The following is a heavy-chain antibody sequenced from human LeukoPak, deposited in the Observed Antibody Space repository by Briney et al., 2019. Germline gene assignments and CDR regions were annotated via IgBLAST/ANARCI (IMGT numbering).Heavy chain of an antibody. J-gene: IGHJ4*02. CDR2: VKSQNDGGTT. CDR3: SWLRFDYFDH. V-gene: IGHV3-15*01. Sequence: GGSLTLSCAASGFPFSYAWMSWVRQAPGKGLEWVGRVKSQNDGGTTDYAAPVQGRFTVSRDDSKNTLYLQMNSLKTEGTAVYYCSWLRFDYFDHWGQGSLVSVSS. CDR1: GFPFSYAW. D-gene: IGHD5-12*01.